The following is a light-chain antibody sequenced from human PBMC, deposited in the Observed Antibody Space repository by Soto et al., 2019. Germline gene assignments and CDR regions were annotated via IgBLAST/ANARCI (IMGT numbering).Light chain of an antibody. CDR3: QQSYSTLWT. CDR2: AAS. CDR1: QSISSY. J-gene: IGKJ1*01. V-gene: IGKV1-39*01. Sequence: IKMTQSPSSLSAYVGDRVTITCRASQSISSYLNWYQQKPGKAPKLLIYAASSLQSGVPSRFSGSGSGTDFTLTISSLQPEDFATYYCQQSYSTLWTFGQGTNVDIK.